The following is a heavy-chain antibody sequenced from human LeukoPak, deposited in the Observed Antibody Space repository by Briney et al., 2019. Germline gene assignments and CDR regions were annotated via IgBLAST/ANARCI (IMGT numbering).Heavy chain of an antibody. CDR2: ISYDGSNK. D-gene: IGHD6-13*01. CDR3: AKDRSSTWSFDF. CDR1: VFTSSTYG. J-gene: IGHJ4*02. V-gene: IGHV3-30*18. Sequence: GRSLRLSCAASVFTSSTYGMHWVRQAPGKGLEWGAVISYDGSNKYYADSVKGRFTISRDDSKNTLYLQMDSLRPEDTAVYYCAKDRSSTWSFDFWGQGTLVTVSS.